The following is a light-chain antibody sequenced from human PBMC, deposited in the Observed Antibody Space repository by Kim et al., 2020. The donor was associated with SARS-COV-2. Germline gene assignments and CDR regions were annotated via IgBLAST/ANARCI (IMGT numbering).Light chain of an antibody. CDR2: LNSDGSH. CDR3: QTWGTGIQVV. V-gene: IGLV4-69*01. CDR1: SGHSSYA. J-gene: IGLJ2*01. Sequence: QLVLTQSPSASASLGASVKLTCTLSSGHSSYAIAWHQQQPEKGPRYLMRLNSDGSHSKGDGIPDRFSGSSSGAERHLTISSLQSEDEADYYCQTWGTGIQVVFGGGTQLTVL.